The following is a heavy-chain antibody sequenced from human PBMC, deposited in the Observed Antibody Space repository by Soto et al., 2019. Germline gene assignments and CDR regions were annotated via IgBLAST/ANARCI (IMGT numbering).Heavy chain of an antibody. CDR2: LSGSGGST. CDR3: ARGGLAVLYYCYSYMDV. V-gene: IGHV3-23*01. Sequence: EVQLLESGGGLVQPGGSLRLSCAASGFTFSSYAMSCVLQAPGKGLEWVAALSGSGGSTYYADCVKGRFTISRDKSKNTLYLQMNSLSADDTDVYYCARGGLAVLYYCYSYMDVWGKGTTVTVSS. J-gene: IGHJ6*03. D-gene: IGHD6-19*01. CDR1: GFTFSSYA.